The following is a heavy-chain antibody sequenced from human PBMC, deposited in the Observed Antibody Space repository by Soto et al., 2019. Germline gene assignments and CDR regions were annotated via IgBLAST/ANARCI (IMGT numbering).Heavy chain of an antibody. J-gene: IGHJ4*02. CDR1: GCTFSSYA. Sequence: GASVNGSCKASGCTFSSYAIGWVRQAPGQGLEWMGGIIPIFGTANYAQKFQGRVTITADESTSTAYMELSSLRSEDTAVYYCASLKTYYYDSSGFYWGQGTLVTVSS. D-gene: IGHD3-22*01. CDR3: ASLKTYYYDSSGFY. V-gene: IGHV1-69*13. CDR2: IIPIFGTA.